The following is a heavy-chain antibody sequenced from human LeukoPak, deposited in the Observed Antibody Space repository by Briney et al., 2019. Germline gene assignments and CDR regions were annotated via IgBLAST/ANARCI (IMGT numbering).Heavy chain of an antibody. CDR1: GGSFSDYY. J-gene: IGHJ4*02. D-gene: IGHD1-26*01. CDR2: IYYSGST. CDR3: ARADSGSYYIPDS. Sequence: SETLSLTCAVFGGSFSDYYWTWIRHTPGKGLEWIGYIYYSGSTNYNPSLKSRVTISVDTSKNQFSLKLSSVTAADTAVYYCARADSGSYYIPDSWGQGTLVTVSS. V-gene: IGHV4-59*01.